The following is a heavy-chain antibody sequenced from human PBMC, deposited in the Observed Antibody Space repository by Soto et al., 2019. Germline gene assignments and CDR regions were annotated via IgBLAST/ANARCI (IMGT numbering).Heavy chain of an antibody. V-gene: IGHV3-30*18. J-gene: IGHJ4*02. CDR1: GFTFSSYG. D-gene: IGHD6-13*01. Sequence: GGSLRLSCAASGFTFSSYGMHWVRQAPCKGLEWVAVISYDGSNKYYADSVKGRFTISRDNSKNTLYLQMNSLRAEDTAVYYCAKYSSSWYSDYWGQGTLVTVSS. CDR3: AKYSSSWYSDY. CDR2: ISYDGSNK.